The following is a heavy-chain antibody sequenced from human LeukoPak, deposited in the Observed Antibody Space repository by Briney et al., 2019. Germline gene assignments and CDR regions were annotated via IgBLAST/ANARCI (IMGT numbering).Heavy chain of an antibody. Sequence: GGSLRLSCAASGFTFSSYSMNWVRQAPGKGLEWVSSISSSSSYIYYADSVKGRFTITRDNAKNSPYLQMNSLRAEDTAVYYCARDTNSAGAYFDYWGQGTLVTVSS. D-gene: IGHD2-21*01. CDR3: ARDTNSAGAYFDY. CDR2: ISSSSSYI. CDR1: GFTFSSYS. V-gene: IGHV3-21*01. J-gene: IGHJ4*02.